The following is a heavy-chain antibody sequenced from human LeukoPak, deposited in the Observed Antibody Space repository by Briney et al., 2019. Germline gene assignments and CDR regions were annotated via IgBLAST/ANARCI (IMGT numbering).Heavy chain of an antibody. CDR2: ISSSSSYR. CDR3: ANARIAVAGN. J-gene: IGHJ4*02. D-gene: IGHD6-19*01. Sequence: GGSLRLSCAASGFTFSSYSMNWVRQAPGKGLEWVSSISSSSSYRYYADSAKGRFTISRDNSKNTLYLQMNSLRAEDTAVYYCANARIAVAGNWGQGTLVTVSS. V-gene: IGHV3-21*01. CDR1: GFTFSSYS.